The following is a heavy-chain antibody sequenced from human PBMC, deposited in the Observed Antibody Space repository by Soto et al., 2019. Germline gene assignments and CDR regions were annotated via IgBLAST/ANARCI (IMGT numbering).Heavy chain of an antibody. J-gene: IGHJ2*01. D-gene: IGHD3-22*01. Sequence: QVQLQESGPGLVKPSETLSLTCSVSVGSVSNASFYWTWIRQAPGTGLEYIGYIFYTGVTNYNPSLSSRVTISLDTSKNHFSLKLNSMTAADTAVYYCVRVLDSSWYADLWGRGTIVTVSS. CDR3: VRVLDSSWYADL. V-gene: IGHV4-61*03. CDR2: IFYTGVT. CDR1: VGSVSNASFY.